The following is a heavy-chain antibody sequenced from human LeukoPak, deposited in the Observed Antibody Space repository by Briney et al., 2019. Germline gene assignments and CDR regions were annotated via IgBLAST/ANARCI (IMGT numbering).Heavy chain of an antibody. D-gene: IGHD4-17*01. CDR3: ARVYGDDGTDY. V-gene: IGHV1-69*01. Sequence: SVKVSCKASGGTFSSYAISWVRQAPGQGIEWMGGIIPSFGTANYEQKFQGRVTITADEYTSTAYMELSSLRSEDTAVYYCARVYGDDGTDYWGQGTLVTVSS. CDR1: GGTFSSYA. CDR2: IIPSFGTA. J-gene: IGHJ4*02.